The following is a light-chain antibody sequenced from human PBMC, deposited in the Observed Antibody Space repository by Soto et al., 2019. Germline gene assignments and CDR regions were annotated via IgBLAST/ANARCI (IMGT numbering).Light chain of an antibody. J-gene: IGKJ1*01. CDR3: HHYET. V-gene: IGKV3-15*01. CDR2: GAS. Sequence: EIVMTQSPATLSVSPGEGATLSCRASQSISSNLAWYQQKPGQAPRLLIYGASTRATGIPDRFSGSGSGTEFTLTISRLEPEDFTVYYCHHYETFGQGTKVDNK. CDR1: QSISSN.